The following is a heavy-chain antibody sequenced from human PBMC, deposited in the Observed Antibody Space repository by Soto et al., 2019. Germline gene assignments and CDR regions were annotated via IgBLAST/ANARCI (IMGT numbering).Heavy chain of an antibody. Sequence: GGSLRLSCAASGFTFSSYAMSWVRQAPGKGLEWVSAISGSGGSTYYADSVKGRFTISRDNSKNTLYRQMNSLRAEDTAVYYCAKDNGVYDFWSGYSLDVWGQGTTVTVSS. V-gene: IGHV3-23*01. CDR1: GFTFSSYA. D-gene: IGHD3-3*01. J-gene: IGHJ6*02. CDR2: ISGSGGST. CDR3: AKDNGVYDFWSGYSLDV.